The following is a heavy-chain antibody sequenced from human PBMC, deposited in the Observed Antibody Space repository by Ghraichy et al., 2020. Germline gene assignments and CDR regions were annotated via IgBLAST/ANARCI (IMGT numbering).Heavy chain of an antibody. J-gene: IGHJ5*02. CDR1: GYSFTTYW. D-gene: IGHD3-10*01. CDR2: IFPGDSDT. Sequence: GESLNISCKASGYSFTTYWIGWVRQMPERGLEWMGIIFPGDSDTRYSPAFQDQVTISADKSITTAYLQWNSLKASDTAMYYCARSGTASSGGRWFDPWGQGTLVTVSS. CDR3: ARSGTASSGGRWFDP. V-gene: IGHV5-51*01.